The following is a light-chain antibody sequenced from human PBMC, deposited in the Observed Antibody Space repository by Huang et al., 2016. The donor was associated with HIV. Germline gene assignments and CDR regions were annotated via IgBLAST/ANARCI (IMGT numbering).Light chain of an antibody. CDR3: QQRSHWPWT. CDR2: DAS. J-gene: IGKJ1*01. CDR1: QSVITY. Sequence: EIVMTQSPATLSLSPGQRATLSCRASQSVITYLAWFQHKPGQAPRLLIYDASIRATSIPARFGGSGSGTDFTLTISSLEPEDFAVYYCQQRSHWPWTFGQGTRVEIK. V-gene: IGKV3-11*01.